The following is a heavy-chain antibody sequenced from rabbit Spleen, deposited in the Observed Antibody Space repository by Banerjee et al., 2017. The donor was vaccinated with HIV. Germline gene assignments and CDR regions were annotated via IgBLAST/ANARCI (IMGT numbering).Heavy chain of an antibody. J-gene: IGHJ3*01. CDR2: IYAAKGST. V-gene: IGHV1S7*01. Sequence: QLKESGGGLVQPGGSLKLSCKASGFDFSSYFVSWVRQAPGKGLELIGIIYAAKGSTDYASWVNGRFTISSDNAQSTVDLKMTSLTAADTATYFCARAIVPWLGLTRLDLWGPGTLVTVS. CDR1: GFDFSSYF. D-gene: IGHD4-1*01. CDR3: ARAIVPWLGLTRLDL.